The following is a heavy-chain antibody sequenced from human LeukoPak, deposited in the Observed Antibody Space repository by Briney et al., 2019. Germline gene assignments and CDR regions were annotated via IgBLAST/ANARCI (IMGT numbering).Heavy chain of an antibody. V-gene: IGHV3-53*01. D-gene: IGHD3-10*01. CDR2: IYSGGNT. CDR1: GFTVSSNY. Sequence: GGSLRLSCAASGFTVSSNYMSWVRQAPGKGLEWVSVIYSGGNTYYADSVTGRFTISRDNSKNTLYLQMNSLRAEDTAVYYCARFQASEFRGFDHWGQGTLITVSS. CDR3: ARFQASEFRGFDH. J-gene: IGHJ4*02.